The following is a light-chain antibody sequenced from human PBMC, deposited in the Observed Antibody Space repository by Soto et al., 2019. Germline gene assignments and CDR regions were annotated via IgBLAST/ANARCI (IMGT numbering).Light chain of an antibody. CDR3: QQYGRSPK. CDR1: QSLSSNY. Sequence: EIVLTQSPGTLSLSPGERATLSCRASQSLSSNYLAWYQQKPGQAPRLLIYGASSRATGTPDRFSGSGSGTDFSLTISRLEPEDFAVYYCQQYGRSPKFGHGTKVDIK. V-gene: IGKV3-20*01. J-gene: IGKJ1*01. CDR2: GAS.